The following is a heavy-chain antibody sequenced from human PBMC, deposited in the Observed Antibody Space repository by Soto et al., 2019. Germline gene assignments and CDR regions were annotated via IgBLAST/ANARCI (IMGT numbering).Heavy chain of an antibody. CDR1: GYNFAGYW. Sequence: PGESLKIPFKGSGYNFAGYWIAWVRQMPGKGLELMGIIYPSDSDTRYRPSFQGQVTISADKSISSAYLQWSSLRASDTAMYYCARGGVSTRTFDYWGQGTPVTVSS. D-gene: IGHD3-3*01. CDR2: IYPSDSDT. J-gene: IGHJ4*02. V-gene: IGHV5-51*01. CDR3: ARGGVSTRTFDY.